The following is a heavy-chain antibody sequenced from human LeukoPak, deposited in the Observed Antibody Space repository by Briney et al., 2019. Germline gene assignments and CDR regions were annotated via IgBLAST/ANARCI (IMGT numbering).Heavy chain of an antibody. D-gene: IGHD2-15*01. CDR2: ISWNSGSI. J-gene: IGHJ6*02. Sequence: GRSLRLSCAASGFTFDDYAMHWVRQAPGKGLEWVSGISWNSGSIGYADSVKGRFTISRDNAKNSLYLQMNSLRAEDTALYYCAKLLGRRLADYGMDVWGQGTTVTVSS. CDR1: GFTFDDYA. V-gene: IGHV3-9*01. CDR3: AKLLGRRLADYGMDV.